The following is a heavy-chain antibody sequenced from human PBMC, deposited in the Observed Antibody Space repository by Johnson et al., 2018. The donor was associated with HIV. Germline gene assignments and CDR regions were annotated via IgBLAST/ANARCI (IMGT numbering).Heavy chain of an antibody. CDR2: LYSDGGT. CDR1: GFTVSSNY. Sequence: VQLVESGGGLVQPGGSLRLSCAASGFTVSSNYMSWVRQAPGKGPEWVSVLYSDGGTYYADSVKGRFTISRDNSKNTLYLQLNSLRADDTAVYYCAREGIWYCSGGSCYGAFDIWGQGTMVTVSS. D-gene: IGHD2-15*01. CDR3: AREGIWYCSGGSCYGAFDI. V-gene: IGHV3-66*02. J-gene: IGHJ3*02.